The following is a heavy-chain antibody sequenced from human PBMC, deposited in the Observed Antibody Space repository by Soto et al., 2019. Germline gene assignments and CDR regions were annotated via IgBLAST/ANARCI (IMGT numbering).Heavy chain of an antibody. V-gene: IGHV5-10-1*04. CDR3: ARIQHYYYGMDV. CDR2: INPSDSYT. Sequence: GESLKISCKGSGYSFTSYWISWVRQMPGKGLEWMAIINPSDSYTNYSPSFQGQVTISADKSISTAYLQWSSLKASDTAMYYCARIQHYYYGMDVWGQGTTVTVSS. J-gene: IGHJ6*02. D-gene: IGHD1-1*01. CDR1: GYSFTSYW.